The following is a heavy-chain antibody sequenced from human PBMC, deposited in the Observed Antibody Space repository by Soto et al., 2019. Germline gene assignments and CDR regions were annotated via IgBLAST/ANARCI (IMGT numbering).Heavy chain of an antibody. D-gene: IGHD3-9*01. J-gene: IGHJ4*02. CDR1: GFTFSSYG. V-gene: IGHV3-33*01. CDR2: IWYDGSNK. CDR3: ARDQGYDILTGPQSQEIDY. Sequence: VGSLRLSCAASGFTFSSYGMHWVRQAPGKGLEWVAVIWYDGSNKYYADSVKGRFTISRDNSKNTLYLQMNSLRAEDTAVYYCARDQGYDILTGPQSQEIDYWGQGTLVPVSS.